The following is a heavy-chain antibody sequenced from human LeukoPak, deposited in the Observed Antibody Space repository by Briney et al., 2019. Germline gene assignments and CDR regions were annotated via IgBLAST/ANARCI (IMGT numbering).Heavy chain of an antibody. V-gene: IGHV1-18*01. CDR3: ARDEEQWLLLP. CDR1: GYTFSNYG. J-gene: IGHJ5*02. D-gene: IGHD3-22*01. Sequence: EASVRVSCKASGYTFSNYGISWVRQAPGQGLEWMGWINIDNGNTNSAQKFQGRVTMTADRSTNTAYMQLRSLRSDDTAVYYCARDEEQWLLLPWGQGTLVTVSS. CDR2: INIDNGNT.